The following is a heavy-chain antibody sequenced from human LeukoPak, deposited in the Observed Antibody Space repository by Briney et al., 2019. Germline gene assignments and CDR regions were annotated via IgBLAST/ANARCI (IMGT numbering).Heavy chain of an antibody. D-gene: IGHD2-2*01. CDR1: GFTFTSSA. Sequence: TSVKVSCKASGFTFTSSAVQWVRQARGQRLEWIGWIVVGNGNTNYAQKFQERVTIARDMSTSTAYMELSSLRSEDTAVYYCAAWGLGQYQLLSGTDYWGQGTLVTVSS. V-gene: IGHV1-58*01. J-gene: IGHJ4*02. CDR3: AAWGLGQYQLLSGTDY. CDR2: IVVGNGNT.